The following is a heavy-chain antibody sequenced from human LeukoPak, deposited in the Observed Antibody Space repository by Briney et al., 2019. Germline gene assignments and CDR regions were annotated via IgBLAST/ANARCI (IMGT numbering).Heavy chain of an antibody. CDR1: GFTFSRYA. CDR2: ILYDGSNK. CDR3: AREAIVVERWFDP. Sequence: GGSLRLSCAASGFTFSRYAMHWVRQPPGKGLEWVAVILYDGSNKYYADSVKGRFTISRDNSENTVYLQMNSPRAEDTALYYCAREAIVVERWFDPWGQGTLVTVSS. J-gene: IGHJ5*02. V-gene: IGHV3-30-3*01. D-gene: IGHD3-22*01.